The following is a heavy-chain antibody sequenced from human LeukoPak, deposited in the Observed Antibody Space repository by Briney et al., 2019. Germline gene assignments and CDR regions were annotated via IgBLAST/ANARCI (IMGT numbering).Heavy chain of an antibody. CDR2: INHSGST. D-gene: IGHD3-10*01. CDR1: GESFSGYY. V-gene: IGHV4-34*01. CDR3: ARFSYGSAMIFDY. Sequence: SETLSLTCAVYGESFSGYYWSWIRQPPGKGLEWIGEINHSGSTNYNPSLKSQVTISVDTSKNQCSLKLSSVTAADTAVYYCARFSYGSAMIFDYWGQGTMVTVSS. J-gene: IGHJ4*02.